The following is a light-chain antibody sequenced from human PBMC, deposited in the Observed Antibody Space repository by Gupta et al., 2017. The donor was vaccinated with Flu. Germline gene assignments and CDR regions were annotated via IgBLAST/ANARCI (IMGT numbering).Light chain of an antibody. Sequence: EIVLTQSPLSLPVTPGEPASISCRSSQSLVHIDGHSYLEWYVHKSGQSPQLLIYLASNRASGVPDLFSGSGSGTDFTLTISRVEAEDVGVYYYQHTLLQLTFGGGTRVEIK. J-gene: IGKJ4*01. CDR3: QHTLLQLT. CDR2: LAS. V-gene: IGKV2-28*01. CDR1: QSLVHIDGHSY.